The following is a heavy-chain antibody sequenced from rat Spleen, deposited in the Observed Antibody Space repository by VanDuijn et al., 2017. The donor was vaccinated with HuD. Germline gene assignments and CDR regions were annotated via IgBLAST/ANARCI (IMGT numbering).Heavy chain of an antibody. CDR3: ARQGYYYSASLDY. V-gene: IGHV1-43*01. CDR1: GYTFTRYY. J-gene: IGHJ2*01. CDR2: INSGSGGT. Sequence: QVQLQQSGAELAKSGSSVEISCKASGYTFTRYYISWIKQTTGQGLEFIGYINSGSGGTNYNEKFKGKATLTVDKSSNTAFMQLSSLTPYDSAVYFCARQGYYYSASLDYWGQGVMVTVSS. D-gene: IGHD1-1*01.